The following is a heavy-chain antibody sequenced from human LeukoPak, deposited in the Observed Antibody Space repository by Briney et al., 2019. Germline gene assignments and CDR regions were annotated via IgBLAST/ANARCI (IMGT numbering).Heavy chain of an antibody. D-gene: IGHD3-3*01. CDR2: IKQDGSEK. CDR1: GFTFSDYY. Sequence: GGSLRLSCAASGFTFSDYYMSWIRQAPGKGLEWVANIKQDGSEKYYVDSAKGRFTISRDNAKNSLYLQMNSLRAEDTAVYYCARDSDSITIFGVVVPEGMDVWGQGTTVTVSS. V-gene: IGHV3-7*03. CDR3: ARDSDSITIFGVVVPEGMDV. J-gene: IGHJ6*02.